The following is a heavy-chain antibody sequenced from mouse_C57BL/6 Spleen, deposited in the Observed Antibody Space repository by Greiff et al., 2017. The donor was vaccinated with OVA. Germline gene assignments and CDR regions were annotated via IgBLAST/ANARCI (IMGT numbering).Heavy chain of an antibody. CDR1: GYAFSSYW. V-gene: IGHV1-80*01. J-gene: IGHJ3*01. CDR3: ANDGYPGGFAY. CDR2: IYPGDGDT. Sequence: QVQLQQSGAELVKPGASVKISCKASGYAFSSYWMNWVKQRPGKGLEWIGQIYPGDGDTNYNGKFKGKATLTADKSSSTAYMQLISLTSEVSAVYFCANDGYPGGFAYWGQGTLVTVSA. D-gene: IGHD2-3*01.